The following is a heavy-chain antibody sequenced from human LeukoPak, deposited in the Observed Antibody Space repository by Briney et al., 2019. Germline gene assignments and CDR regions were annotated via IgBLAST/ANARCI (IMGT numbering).Heavy chain of an antibody. CDR2: IYIDETN. Sequence: SETLSLTCTVYGGSISSGYWSWIRQPAGKGLEWIGHIYIDETNNYNPSLKSRVTMSVDTSKNQLSLKLSSVTAADTAVYYCARDRGGYDPADYWGQGTLVTVSS. CDR1: GGSISSGY. J-gene: IGHJ4*02. CDR3: ARDRGGYDPADY. D-gene: IGHD5-12*01. V-gene: IGHV4-4*07.